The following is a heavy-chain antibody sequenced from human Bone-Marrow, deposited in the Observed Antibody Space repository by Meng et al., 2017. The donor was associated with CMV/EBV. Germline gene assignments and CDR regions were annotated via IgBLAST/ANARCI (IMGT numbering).Heavy chain of an antibody. CDR2: INPSGGST. Sequence: ASVKVSCKASGYTFTGYYIHWVRQAPGQGLEWMGWINPSGGSTSYAQKFQGRVTMTRDTSTSTVYMELSSLRSEDTAVYYCAKIPPLIADTGTGVDWGQGTLVTVSS. CDR3: AKIPPLIADTGTGVD. V-gene: IGHV1-46*01. J-gene: IGHJ4*02. CDR1: GYTFTGYY. D-gene: IGHD6-13*01.